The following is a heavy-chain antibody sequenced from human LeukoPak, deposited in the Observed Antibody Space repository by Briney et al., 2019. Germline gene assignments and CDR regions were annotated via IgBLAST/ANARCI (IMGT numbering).Heavy chain of an antibody. J-gene: IGHJ6*03. CDR1: GFMFSSYA. CDR3: ARVEHRDPRRASSGYDWDYYYYMDV. CDR2: INGSGGST. Sequence: GGSLRLSCAASGFMFSSYAMSWVRQAPGRGLEWVSDINGSGGSTYYADSVKGRFTISRENAKNSLYLQMNSLRAEDTAVYYCARVEHRDPRRASSGYDWDYYYYMDVWGKGTTVTVSS. D-gene: IGHD5-12*01. V-gene: IGHV3-23*01.